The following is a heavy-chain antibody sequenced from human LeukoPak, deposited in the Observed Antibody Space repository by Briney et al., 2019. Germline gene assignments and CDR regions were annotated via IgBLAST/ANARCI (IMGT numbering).Heavy chain of an antibody. D-gene: IGHD5-18*01. CDR3: ARGIRGYSYVI. CDR1: GGSISSGGYY. Sequence: SETLSLTCTVSGGSISSGGYYWSWIRQHPGKGLEWIGYIYYSGSTYYNPSLKSRVTISVDTSKNQFSLKLSSVTAADTAVYYCARGIRGYSYVIWGQGTLVTVSS. J-gene: IGHJ4*02. V-gene: IGHV4-31*03. CDR2: IYYSGST.